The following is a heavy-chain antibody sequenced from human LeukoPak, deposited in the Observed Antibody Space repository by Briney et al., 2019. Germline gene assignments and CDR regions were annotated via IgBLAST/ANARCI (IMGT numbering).Heavy chain of an antibody. CDR3: ARGLPRGYSYGQNWFDP. D-gene: IGHD5-18*01. V-gene: IGHV3-21*01. CDR1: GFTFNSYS. CDR2: ISSSSSYI. Sequence: GGSLRLSCAASGFTFNSYSMNWVRQAPGKGLEWVSSISSSSSYIYYADSVKGRFTISRDNAKNSLYLQMNSLRAEDTAVYYCARGLPRGYSYGQNWFDPWGQGTLVTVSS. J-gene: IGHJ5*02.